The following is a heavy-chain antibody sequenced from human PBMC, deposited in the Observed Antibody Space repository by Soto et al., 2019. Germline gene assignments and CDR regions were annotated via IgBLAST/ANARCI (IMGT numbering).Heavy chain of an antibody. V-gene: IGHV2-26*01. J-gene: IGHJ6*02. D-gene: IGHD2-2*01. Sequence: SGPTLVNPTETLTLTCTVSGFSLSNARMGVSWIRQPPGKALEWLAHIFSNDEKSYSTSLKSRLTISKDTPKSQVVLTMTNMDPVDTATYYCARTPKTNIVVVPAASYYYGMDVWGQGTTVTVSS. CDR1: GFSLSNARMG. CDR3: ARTPKTNIVVVPAASYYYGMDV. CDR2: IFSNDEK.